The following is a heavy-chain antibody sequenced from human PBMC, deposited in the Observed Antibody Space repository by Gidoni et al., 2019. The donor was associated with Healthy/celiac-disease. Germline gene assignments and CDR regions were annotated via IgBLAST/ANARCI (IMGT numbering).Heavy chain of an antibody. J-gene: IGHJ6*03. D-gene: IGHD3-9*01. CDR3: AKDIASATIAPTGMDV. Sequence: CAASGFTFDDYAMHWVRQAPGKGLEWVSGISWNSGSIGYADSVKGRFTISRDNAKNSLYLQMNSLRAEDTALYYCAKDIASATIAPTGMDVWGKGTTVTVSS. CDR2: ISWNSGSI. V-gene: IGHV3-9*01. CDR1: GFTFDDYA.